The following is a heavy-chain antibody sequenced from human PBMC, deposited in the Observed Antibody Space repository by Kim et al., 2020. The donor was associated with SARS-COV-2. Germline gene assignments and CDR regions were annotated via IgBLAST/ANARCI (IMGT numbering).Heavy chain of an antibody. CDR3: AKDLGYCSGGSCYSPPWDQGYYYYGMDV. CDR2: ISYDGSNK. Sequence: GGSLRLSCAASGFTFSRYGMHWVRQAPGKGLEWVAVISYDGSNKYYADSVKGRFTISRDNSKNTLYLQMNSLRAEDTAVYYCAKDLGYCSGGSCYSPPWDQGYYYYGMDVWGQGTTVTVSS. V-gene: IGHV3-30*18. CDR1: GFTFSRYG. J-gene: IGHJ6*02. D-gene: IGHD2-15*01.